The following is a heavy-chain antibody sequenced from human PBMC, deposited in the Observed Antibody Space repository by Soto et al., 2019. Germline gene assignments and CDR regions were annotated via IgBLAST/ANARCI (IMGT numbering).Heavy chain of an antibody. V-gene: IGHV4-59*01. CDR1: GGSISSYY. CDR2: IYYSGST. D-gene: IGHD1-26*01. Sequence: PSETLSLTCTVSGGSISSYYWSWIRQPPGKGLEWIGYIYYSGSTNYNPSLKSRVTISVDTSKNQFSLKLSSVTAADTAVYYCARESPSWEPKRYFDYWGQGTLVTVSS. J-gene: IGHJ4*02. CDR3: ARESPSWEPKRYFDY.